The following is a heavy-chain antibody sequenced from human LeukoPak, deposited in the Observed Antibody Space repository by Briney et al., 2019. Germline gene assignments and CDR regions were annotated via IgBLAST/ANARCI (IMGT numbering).Heavy chain of an antibody. CDR3: AKHTYGSGSGAFDL. D-gene: IGHD6-19*01. Sequence: PGGSLRLSCAASGFTFSSYAMSWVRQAPGEDLEGVSSIRGSGGTTYYADSVKGRFTISRDNSKNTVDLQMSSLRPEDTAIYFCAKHTYGSGSGAFDLWGQGTVVTVSS. J-gene: IGHJ3*01. V-gene: IGHV3-23*01. CDR2: IRGSGGTT. CDR1: GFTFSSYA.